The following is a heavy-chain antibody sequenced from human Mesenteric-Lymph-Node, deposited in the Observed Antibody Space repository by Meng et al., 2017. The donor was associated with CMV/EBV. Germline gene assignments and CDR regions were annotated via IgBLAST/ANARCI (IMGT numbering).Heavy chain of an antibody. D-gene: IGHD2-2*01. CDR1: GFTFSGYA. Sequence: GESLKISCAASGFTFSGYAMSWVRQAPGKGLEWVAVIFSGSSSTDYADSVKGRFTISRDDSKNTLYLQMNSLKTEDTAVYYCTTDGIVVVPAANDAFDIWGQGTMVTVSS. CDR3: TTDGIVVVPAANDAFDI. V-gene: IGHV3-23*03. CDR2: IFSGSSST. J-gene: IGHJ3*02.